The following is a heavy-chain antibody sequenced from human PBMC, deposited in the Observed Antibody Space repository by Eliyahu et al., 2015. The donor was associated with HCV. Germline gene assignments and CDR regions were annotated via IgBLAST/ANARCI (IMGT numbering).Heavy chain of an antibody. D-gene: IGHD3-3*01. J-gene: IGHJ4*02. CDR2: ISSSSSTI. Sequence: EVQLVESGGGLVQPGGSLRLSCAAXXFPFSSYSMNWVRQAPGKGLEWVSYISSSSSTIYYADSVKGRFTXSRDNAKNSLYLQMNSLRDEDTAVYYCASPPSPYSSGYYGYWGQGTLVTVSS. V-gene: IGHV3-48*02. CDR3: ASPPSPYSSGYYGY. CDR1: XFPFSSYS.